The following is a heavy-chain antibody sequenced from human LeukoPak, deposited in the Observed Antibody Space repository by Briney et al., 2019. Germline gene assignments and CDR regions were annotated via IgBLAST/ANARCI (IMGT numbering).Heavy chain of an antibody. CDR2: IYYSGST. J-gene: IGHJ4*02. D-gene: IGHD6-13*01. V-gene: IGHV4-59*01. CDR1: GDSISSYY. CDR3: ASLGSSGYFDY. Sequence: SQTLSLTCTVSGDSISSYYWNWIRQPPGKGLEWIGNIYYSGSTNYNPSLKSRVSISVDTSKNQFSLKLSSGPAADTAVYYCASLGSSGYFDYWGQGTLVTVSS.